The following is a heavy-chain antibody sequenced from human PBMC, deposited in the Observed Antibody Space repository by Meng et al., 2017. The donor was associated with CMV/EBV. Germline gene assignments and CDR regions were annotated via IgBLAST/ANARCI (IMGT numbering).Heavy chain of an antibody. J-gene: IGHJ2*01. Sequence: QCRLVQSEAGVKKPGASVKVSCKASGYTFTSYGISWVRQAPGQGLEWMGWISAYNGNTNYAQKLQGRVAMTTDTSTSTAYMELRSLRSDDTAVYYCARDPLFGGGGRFDLWGRGTLVTVSS. CDR1: GYTFTSYG. V-gene: IGHV1-18*01. D-gene: IGHD3-10*01. CDR2: ISAYNGNT. CDR3: ARDPLFGGGGRFDL.